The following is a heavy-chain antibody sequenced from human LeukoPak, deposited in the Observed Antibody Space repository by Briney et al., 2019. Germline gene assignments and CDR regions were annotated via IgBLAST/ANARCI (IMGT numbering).Heavy chain of an antibody. CDR1: GGSISSYY. J-gene: IGHJ4*02. CDR2: IYYSGST. Sequence: PSETLSLTCTVSGGSISSYYWSWIRQPPGKGLEWIGYIYYSGSTNYNPSLKSRVTISVDTSKNQFSLKLSSVTAADTAVYYCARGHYYDSSVLFDYWGQGTLVTVSS. V-gene: IGHV4-59*01. CDR3: ARGHYYDSSVLFDY. D-gene: IGHD3-22*01.